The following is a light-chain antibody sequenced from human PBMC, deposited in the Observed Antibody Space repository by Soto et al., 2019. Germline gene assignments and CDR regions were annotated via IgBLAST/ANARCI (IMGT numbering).Light chain of an antibody. V-gene: IGKV3-20*01. CDR2: GAS. CDR3: QHYGSSPT. Sequence: VLTQSSATLSLSPGEGATLSCRASQSLSNRYFAWYQQKPGQAPRLLIYGASSRATGIPDRFTGSGSRTDFTLTISRLEPEDCAVYYCQHYGSSPTFGQGTKVDIK. CDR1: QSLSNRY. J-gene: IGKJ1*01.